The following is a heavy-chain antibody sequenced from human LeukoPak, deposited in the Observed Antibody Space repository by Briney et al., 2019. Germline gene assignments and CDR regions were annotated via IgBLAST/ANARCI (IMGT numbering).Heavy chain of an antibody. D-gene: IGHD1-14*01. J-gene: IGHJ4*02. CDR3: ARYPTGNRFDY. Sequence: GGSLRLSCAASGFTFSDYNMNWVRQAPGKGLEWVSYITNGGSTIHHADSVKGRFTISRDNAKKTLYLQMNSLRAEDTAVYYCARYPTGNRFDYWGQGTLVTVSS. CDR2: ITNGGSTI. V-gene: IGHV3-11*04. CDR1: GFTFSDYN.